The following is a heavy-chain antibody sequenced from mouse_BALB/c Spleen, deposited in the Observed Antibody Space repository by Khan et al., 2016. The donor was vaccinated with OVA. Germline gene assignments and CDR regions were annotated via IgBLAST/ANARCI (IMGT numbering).Heavy chain of an antibody. CDR1: GYTFTTYW. CDR2: INPTSGYT. J-gene: IGHJ2*01. Sequence: VQLQQSGAELAKPGASVKMSCKASGYTFTTYWMHWVKQRPGQGLEWIGYINPTSGYTDYNEKFKDRATWSADKSSSTAYMQLSSLTSEDSAVYYGTRDRIDYWGQGTTLTVSA. V-gene: IGHV1-7*01. CDR3: TRDRIDY.